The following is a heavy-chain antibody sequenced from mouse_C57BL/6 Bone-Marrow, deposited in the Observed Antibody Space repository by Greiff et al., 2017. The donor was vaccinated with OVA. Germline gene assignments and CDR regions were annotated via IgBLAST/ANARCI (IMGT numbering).Heavy chain of an antibody. CDR2: INPSNGGT. CDR1: GYTFTSYW. V-gene: IGHV1-53*01. D-gene: IGHD2-3*01. J-gene: IGHJ4*01. Sequence: QVQLKQPGTELVKPGASVKLSCKASGYTFTSYWMHWVKQRPGQGLEWIGNINPSNGGTNYNEKFKSKATLTVDKSSSTAYMQLSSLTSEDSAVYYCAREGWLLNYDYAMDYWGQGTSVTVSS. CDR3: AREGWLLNYDYAMDY.